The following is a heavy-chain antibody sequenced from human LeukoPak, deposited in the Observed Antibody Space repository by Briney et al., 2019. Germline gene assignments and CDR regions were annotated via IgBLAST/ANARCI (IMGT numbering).Heavy chain of an antibody. V-gene: IGHV3-7*01. CDR2: IKQDGSEE. CDR1: GFTFSSYW. D-gene: IGHD5-12*01. Sequence: GSLRLSCAASGFTFSSYWMSWVRQAPGKGLEWVANIKQDGSEEYYVDSVKGRFTISRDNAKNSLYLQMNSLRAEDTAVYYCAREYFGYEIDYWGQGTLVTVSS. J-gene: IGHJ4*02. CDR3: AREYFGYEIDY.